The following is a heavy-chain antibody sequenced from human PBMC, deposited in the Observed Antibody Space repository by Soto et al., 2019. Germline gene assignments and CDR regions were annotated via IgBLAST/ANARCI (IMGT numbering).Heavy chain of an antibody. CDR2: ISYDGSNK. Sequence: QVQLVESGGGVVQPGRSLRLSCAASGFTFSSYGMHWVRQAPGKGLEWVAVISYDGSNKYYADSVKGRFTISRDNSKNTLYLQMNSVRAEDTAVYYCAKDPGRYCSSTSCYTPFDYWGQGTLVTVSS. J-gene: IGHJ4*02. CDR1: GFTFSSYG. CDR3: AKDPGRYCSSTSCYTPFDY. V-gene: IGHV3-30*18. D-gene: IGHD2-2*02.